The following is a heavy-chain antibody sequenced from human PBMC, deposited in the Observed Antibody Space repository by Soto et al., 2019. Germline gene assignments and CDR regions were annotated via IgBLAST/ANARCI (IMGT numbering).Heavy chain of an antibody. CDR2: INWISGSI. V-gene: IGHV3-9*01. Sequence: VQLVESGGGLVQPGRSLRLSCAASGFTFDDYAMHWVRQVPGKGLEWVSGINWISGSIGYADSVKGRFAISRDNAKNSLHLQMNSLRAEDTAFYYCVKDESINWYSGHFRHWGQGTLVTVSS. CDR1: GFTFDDYA. CDR3: VKDESINWYSGHFRH. D-gene: IGHD6-13*01. J-gene: IGHJ1*01.